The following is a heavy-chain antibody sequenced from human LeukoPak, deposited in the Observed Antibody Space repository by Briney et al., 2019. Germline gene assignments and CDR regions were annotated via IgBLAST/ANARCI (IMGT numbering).Heavy chain of an antibody. CDR3: ARQYYYGSGSYYPAY. D-gene: IGHD3-10*01. Sequence: GRSLRLSCAASGFTFSSYAMHWVRQAPGKGLEWVAVISYDGSNKYYADSVKGRFTISRDNSKNTLYLQMNSLRAEDTAVYYCARQYYYGSGSYYPAYWGQGTLVTLSS. V-gene: IGHV3-30*01. CDR2: ISYDGSNK. J-gene: IGHJ4*02. CDR1: GFTFSSYA.